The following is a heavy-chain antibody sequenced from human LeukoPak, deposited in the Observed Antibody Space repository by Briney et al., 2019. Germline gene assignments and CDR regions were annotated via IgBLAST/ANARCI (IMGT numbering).Heavy chain of an antibody. CDR3: ARDAELAYCGSDCYSGWFDP. J-gene: IGHJ5*02. D-gene: IGHD2-21*02. CDR2: INPNTGRT. V-gene: IGHV1-2*02. CDR1: GYTFSGHY. Sequence: ASVKVSCKASGYTFSGHYMHWVRQAPGQGLEWMGWINPNTGRTEYAQKFQGRVTMTRDTSISTAYMDLSRLRSDDTAVYYCARDAELAYCGSDCYSGWFDPWGQGTLVTVSS.